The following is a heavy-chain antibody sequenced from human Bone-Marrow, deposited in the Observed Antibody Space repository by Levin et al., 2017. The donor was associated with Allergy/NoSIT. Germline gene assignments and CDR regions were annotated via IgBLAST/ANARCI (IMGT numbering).Heavy chain of an antibody. V-gene: IGHV4-39*01. J-gene: IGHJ4*02. CDR2: IYYSGST. Sequence: TSETLSLTCTVSGGSISSSSYYWGWIRQPPGKGLEWIGSIYYSGSTYYNPSLKSRVTISVDTSKNQFSLKLSSVTAADTAVYYCARSGPYSSGWPPPDYWGQGTLVTVSS. CDR3: ARSGPYSSGWPPPDY. CDR1: GGSISSSSYY. D-gene: IGHD6-19*01.